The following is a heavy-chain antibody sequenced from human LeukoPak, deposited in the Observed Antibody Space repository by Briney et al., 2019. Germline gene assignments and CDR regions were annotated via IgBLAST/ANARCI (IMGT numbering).Heavy chain of an antibody. CDR3: ARDYPGIAAAGRRGNWFDP. J-gene: IGHJ5*02. CDR2: ICYSGST. Sequence: SQTLSLTCTVSGGSISSGGYYWSWIRQHPGKGLEWIGYICYSGSTYYNPSLKSRVTISVDTSKNQFSLKLSSVTAADTAVYYCARDYPGIAAAGRRGNWFDPWGQGALVTVSS. CDR1: GGSISSGGYY. D-gene: IGHD6-13*01. V-gene: IGHV4-31*03.